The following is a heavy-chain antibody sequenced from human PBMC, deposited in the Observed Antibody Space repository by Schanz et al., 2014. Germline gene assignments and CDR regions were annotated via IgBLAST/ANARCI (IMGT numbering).Heavy chain of an antibody. Sequence: QVQLVQSGPELKKPGASLKVSCKASGYTFTTYPMNWVRQAPGQGLEWVGWINTNTGNPTYAQGFTGRFVFSLDTSVSTAYLQISSLKAEDTAAYYCTTETIAMAGTFSIWGQGTLVTVSS. CDR2: INTNTGNP. CDR1: GYTFTTYP. D-gene: IGHD6-19*01. CDR3: TTETIAMAGTFSI. J-gene: IGHJ4*02. V-gene: IGHV7-4-1*02.